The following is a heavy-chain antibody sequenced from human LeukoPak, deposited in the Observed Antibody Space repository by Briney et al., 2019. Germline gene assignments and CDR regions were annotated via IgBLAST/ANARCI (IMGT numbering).Heavy chain of an antibody. J-gene: IGHJ4*02. Sequence: PSETLSLTCTVSGGSISSYYWSWIRQPAGKGLEWIGRIYTSGSTNYNPSLKSRVTMSVDTSKNQFSLKLSSVTAADTAVYYCARDTPIAAAGSNYFDYWGQGTLVTVSS. CDR1: GGSISSYY. V-gene: IGHV4-4*07. CDR2: IYTSGST. CDR3: ARDTPIAAAGSNYFDY. D-gene: IGHD6-13*01.